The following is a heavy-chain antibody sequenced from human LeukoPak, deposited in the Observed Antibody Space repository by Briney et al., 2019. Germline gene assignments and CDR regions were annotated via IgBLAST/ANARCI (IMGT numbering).Heavy chain of an antibody. V-gene: IGHV3-11*04. CDR2: ISSSGSTI. Sequence: GGSLRLSCAASGFNFSDYYMSWIRQAPGKGLEWVSYISSSGSTIYYADSVKGRFTISRDNAKNSLYLQMNSLRAEDTAVYYCARDRMDYEADYWGQGTLVTVSS. CDR1: GFNFSDYY. CDR3: ARDRMDYEADY. J-gene: IGHJ4*02. D-gene: IGHD4-17*01.